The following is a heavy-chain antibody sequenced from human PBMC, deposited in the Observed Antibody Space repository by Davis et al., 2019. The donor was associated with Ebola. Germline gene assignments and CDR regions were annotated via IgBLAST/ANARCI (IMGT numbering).Heavy chain of an antibody. Sequence: GSLRLSCTVSGGSISSSSYYWGWIRQPPGKGLEWIGSIYYSGSTYYNPSLKSRVTISVDTSKNQFSLKLSSVTAADTAVYYCARKYNVNWFDPWGQGTLVTVSS. V-gene: IGHV4-39*07. CDR3: ARKYNVNWFDP. J-gene: IGHJ5*02. D-gene: IGHD1-14*01. CDR1: GGSISSSSYY. CDR2: IYYSGST.